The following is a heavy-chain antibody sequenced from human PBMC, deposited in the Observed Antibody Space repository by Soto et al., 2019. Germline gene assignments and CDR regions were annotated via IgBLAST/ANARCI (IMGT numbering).Heavy chain of an antibody. Sequence: SETLSLTCAVSGASIRSTDYYWSWIRQAPGKGLEWIGYVYYTGSTYYNPSLMSRLTISVDTSKNQFSLKLTSVTAAETAVYYCVRTARQGAVAPHWFDRWGQGTQVTVSS. D-gene: IGHD2-21*02. CDR3: VRTARQGAVAPHWFDR. CDR2: VYYTGST. CDR1: GASIRSTDYY. J-gene: IGHJ5*02. V-gene: IGHV4-30-4*01.